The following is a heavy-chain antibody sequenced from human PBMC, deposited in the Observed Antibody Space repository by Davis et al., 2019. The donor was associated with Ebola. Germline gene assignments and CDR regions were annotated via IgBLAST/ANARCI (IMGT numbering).Heavy chain of an antibody. CDR3: ARGHIVGAACFDY. CDR2: ISDYGRNT. V-gene: IGHV1-18*01. D-gene: IGHD1-26*01. CDR1: GYTFSTYA. Sequence: AASVKVSCKTSGYTFSTYAISWVRQAPGQGPEWMGWISDYGRNTNYAQNLQGRATMTTDTSTSTAYMEVGILRSDDTAVYYCARGHIVGAACFDYWGQGILVTVSS. J-gene: IGHJ4*02.